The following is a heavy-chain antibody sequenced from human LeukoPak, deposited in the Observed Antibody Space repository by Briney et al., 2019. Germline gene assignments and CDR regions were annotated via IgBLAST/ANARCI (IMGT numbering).Heavy chain of an antibody. Sequence: GASVKVSCKASRYTFTSYGISWVRQAPGQGLEWMGWISAYNGNTNYAQMFQGRVTITADESTSTAYMELSSLRSEDTAVYYCTKGWDDSKPESLHYFDYWGQGTLVTVSS. CDR3: TKGWDDSKPESLHYFDY. CDR2: ISAYNGNT. D-gene: IGHD3-22*01. V-gene: IGHV1-18*01. J-gene: IGHJ4*02. CDR1: RYTFTSYG.